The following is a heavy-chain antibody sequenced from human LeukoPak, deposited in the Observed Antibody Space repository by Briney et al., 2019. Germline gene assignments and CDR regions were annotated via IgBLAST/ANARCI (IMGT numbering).Heavy chain of an antibody. J-gene: IGHJ6*03. CDR2: IYYSGST. V-gene: IGHV4-30-4*08. CDR3: ARDQSDFWSGPYPTYYMDV. Sequence: PSETLSLTCTVSGGSISSGDYYWSWIRQPPGKGLEWIGYIYYSGSTYYNPSLKSRVTISVDTSKNQFSLKLSSVTAADTAVYYCARDQSDFWSGPYPTYYMDVWGKGTTVTVSS. CDR1: GGSISSGDYY. D-gene: IGHD3-3*01.